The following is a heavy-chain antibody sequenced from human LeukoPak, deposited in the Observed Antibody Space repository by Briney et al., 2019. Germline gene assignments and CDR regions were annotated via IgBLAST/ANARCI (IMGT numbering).Heavy chain of an antibody. V-gene: IGHV4-59*08. Sequence: SETLSLTCTVSGGSIGSFYLSWIHQAPAKGPEGIANVYGNGNTNYNPSLRGRVSMSVATSSEQCSLRLRSVTAADTAIYYCARHAFVLEAGYWFDPWGQGILVTVSS. CDR2: VYGNGNT. J-gene: IGHJ5*02. CDR1: GGSIGSFY. CDR3: ARHAFVLEAGYWFDP. D-gene: IGHD2-8*02.